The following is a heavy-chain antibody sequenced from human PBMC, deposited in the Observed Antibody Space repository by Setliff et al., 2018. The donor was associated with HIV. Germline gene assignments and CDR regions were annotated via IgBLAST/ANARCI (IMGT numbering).Heavy chain of an antibody. CDR1: GGTLSSYA. Sequence: VKVSCKASGGTLSSYAISWVRQAPGQGLEWMGGIIPIFGTANYAQKFQGRVTITTDESTSTAYMELSSLRSEDTAVYYCARAPPSNWALIDAFDIWGQGTMVTVSS. CDR2: IIPIFGTA. J-gene: IGHJ3*02. CDR3: ARAPPSNWALIDAFDI. D-gene: IGHD7-27*01. V-gene: IGHV1-69*05.